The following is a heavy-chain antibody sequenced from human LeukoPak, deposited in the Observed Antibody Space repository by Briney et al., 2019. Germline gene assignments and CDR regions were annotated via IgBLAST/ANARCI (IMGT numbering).Heavy chain of an antibody. J-gene: IGHJ4*02. CDR1: GGSISSYY. CDR2: IYYSGST. D-gene: IGHD2-15*01. Sequence: SETLSLTCTVSGGSISSYYWSWIRQPPGKGLEWIGYIYYSGSTNYNPSLKSRVTISVDTSKNQFSLKLSSVTAADTAVYYCASRHCSGCSCYFEFWGQGTLVTVFS. CDR3: ASRHCSGCSCYFEF. V-gene: IGHV4-59*08.